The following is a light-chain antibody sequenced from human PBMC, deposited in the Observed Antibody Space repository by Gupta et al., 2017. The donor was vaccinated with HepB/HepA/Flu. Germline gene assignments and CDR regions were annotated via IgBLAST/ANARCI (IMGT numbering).Light chain of an antibody. Sequence: EIVMTQSPATLSVSPGERATLSCRASQSVSSNLAWYQQKPGQAPRLLIYGASTRATGIPARFSGSGSGTEFTLTISSLQSEDFAVYYCQQYNNGPPSFGGGTXVEIK. J-gene: IGKJ4*01. CDR1: QSVSSN. CDR3: QQYNNGPPS. V-gene: IGKV3-15*01. CDR2: GAS.